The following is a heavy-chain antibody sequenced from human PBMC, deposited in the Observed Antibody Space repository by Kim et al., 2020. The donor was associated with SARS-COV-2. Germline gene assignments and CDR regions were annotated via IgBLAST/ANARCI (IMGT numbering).Heavy chain of an antibody. CDR1: GFTFSSYS. CDR3: ARPIPGGWFGENRPFDY. Sequence: GGSLRLSCAVSGFTFSSYSLNWVRQVPGKGLEWVSYISSSSSTIYYADSVKGRFTVSRDNAKNSLYLQMNSLRAEDTAVYYCARPIPGGWFGENRPFDY. D-gene: IGHD3-10*01. J-gene: IGHJ4*01. V-gene: IGHV3-48*01. CDR2: ISSSSSTI.